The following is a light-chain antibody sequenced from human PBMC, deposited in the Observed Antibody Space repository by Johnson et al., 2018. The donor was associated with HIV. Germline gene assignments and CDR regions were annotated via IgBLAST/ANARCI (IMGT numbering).Light chain of an antibody. CDR1: SSNIGNNY. V-gene: IGLV1-51*01. CDR2: DNN. CDR3: GTWDSSLSAYV. J-gene: IGLJ1*01. Sequence: QSVLTQPPSVSAAPGQKVTISCSGSSSNIGNNYVSWYQQLPGTAPKPLIYDNNKRPSGIPDRFSGSKSGTSATLGITGLQTGDEAEYYCGTWDSSLSAYVFVTGTKVTVL.